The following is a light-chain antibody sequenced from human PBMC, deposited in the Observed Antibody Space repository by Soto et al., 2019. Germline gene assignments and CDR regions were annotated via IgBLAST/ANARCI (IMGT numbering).Light chain of an antibody. Sequence: ENVLTQSTGTLSLSPGERATLSCRASQTVSSYLTWYQQRPGQAPRLLIYGASKRATGIPDRFSGSGSGTDFTLTISRLEPEDVALFYCQQYGTSPITFGQGTRLEIK. CDR2: GAS. CDR1: QTVSSY. V-gene: IGKV3-20*01. J-gene: IGKJ5*01. CDR3: QQYGTSPIT.